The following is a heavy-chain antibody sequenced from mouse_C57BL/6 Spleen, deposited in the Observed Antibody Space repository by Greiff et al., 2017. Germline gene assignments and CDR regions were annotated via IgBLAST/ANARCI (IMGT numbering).Heavy chain of an antibody. CDR2: IDPSDSYT. CDR1: GYTFTSYW. J-gene: IGHJ3*01. V-gene: IGHV1-69*01. Sequence: QVQLQQSGAELVMPGASVKLSCKASGYTFTSYWMHWVKQRPGQGLEWIGEIDPSDSYTNYNQKFKGKSTLTVDKSSSTAYMQLSSLTSEDSAVYYCARTYGSSYWFAYWGQGTLVTVSA. CDR3: ARTYGSSYWFAY. D-gene: IGHD1-1*01.